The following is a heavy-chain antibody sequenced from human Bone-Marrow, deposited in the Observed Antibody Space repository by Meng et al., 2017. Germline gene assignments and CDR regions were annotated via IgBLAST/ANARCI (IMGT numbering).Heavy chain of an antibody. CDR3: ARDRVVRGVSGPDYYYYNGMDV. Sequence: GESLKISCAASGFTFSRFWMSWVRQGPGKGLEWVANINQDGREKYYVDSVKGRFTISRDNAENSLVLQMHSLRAEDTAVYYCARDRVVRGVSGPDYYYYNGMDVWGQGTPVTVSS. V-gene: IGHV3-7*01. CDR2: INQDGREK. CDR1: GFTFSRFW. J-gene: IGHJ6*02. D-gene: IGHD3-10*01.